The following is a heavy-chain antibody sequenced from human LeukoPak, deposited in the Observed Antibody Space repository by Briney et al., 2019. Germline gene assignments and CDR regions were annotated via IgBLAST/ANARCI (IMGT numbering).Heavy chain of an antibody. Sequence: PSETLSLTCAVYGGSFSGYYWSWIRQPPGKGLEWIGEVSHSGSTNYNPSLKSRVTISLDTSKNQFSLKVKSVTAADTAVYYCARGSGSYYRGVDYWGQGTLVTVSS. CDR2: VSHSGST. V-gene: IGHV4-34*01. D-gene: IGHD1-26*01. J-gene: IGHJ4*02. CDR3: ARGSGSYYRGVDY. CDR1: GGSFSGYY.